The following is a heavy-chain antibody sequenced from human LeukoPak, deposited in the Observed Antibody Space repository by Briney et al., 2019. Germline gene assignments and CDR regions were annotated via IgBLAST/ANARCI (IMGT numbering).Heavy chain of an antibody. V-gene: IGHV3-53*01. CDR1: GFTVSSNY. Sequence: PGGSLRLSCAASGFTVSSNYMSWVRRAPGKGLEWVSVIYSGGSTYYADSVKGRFTISRDNSKNTLYLQMNSLRAEDTAVYYCARESQKYSSSGPDFQHWGQGTLVTVSS. D-gene: IGHD6-13*01. CDR2: IYSGGST. CDR3: ARESQKYSSSGPDFQH. J-gene: IGHJ1*01.